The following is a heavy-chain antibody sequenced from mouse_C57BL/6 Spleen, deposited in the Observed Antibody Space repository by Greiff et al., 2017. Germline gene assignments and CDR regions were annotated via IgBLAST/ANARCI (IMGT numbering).Heavy chain of an antibody. CDR2: INPNNGGT. V-gene: IGHV1-26*01. J-gene: IGHJ4*01. Sequence: EVQLQQSGPELVKPGASVKISCKASGYTFTDFYMNWVKQSYGKSLLWIGDINPNNGGTSYNQKFMGKATLTVVKSSSTAYMELRSLTSEDSAVYYCARDATGGAMDYWGQGTSVTVSS. D-gene: IGHD1-1*01. CDR3: ARDATGGAMDY. CDR1: GYTFTDFY.